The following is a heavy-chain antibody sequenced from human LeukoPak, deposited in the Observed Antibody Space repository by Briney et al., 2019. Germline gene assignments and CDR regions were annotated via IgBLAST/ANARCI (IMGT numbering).Heavy chain of an antibody. Sequence: PGGSLRLSCAASGFTFSSYAMSWVRQAPGKGLEWVSAISGSGGSKYYADSVKGRFTIPRDNSKNTLYLQMNSLRAEDTAVYYCARVPQHYYYDSSGPARGSFDYGGQGTRVTVSS. V-gene: IGHV3-23*01. J-gene: IGHJ4*02. CDR1: GFTFSSYA. D-gene: IGHD3-22*01. CDR2: ISGSGGSK. CDR3: ARVPQHYYYDSSGPARGSFDY.